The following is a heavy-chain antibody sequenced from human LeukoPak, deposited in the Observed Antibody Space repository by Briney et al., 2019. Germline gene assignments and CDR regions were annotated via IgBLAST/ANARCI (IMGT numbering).Heavy chain of an antibody. CDR2: ISGSGSTT. V-gene: IGHV3-23*01. D-gene: IGHD6-13*01. Sequence: GGSLRLSCAASGFTFSSYAMSWVRQAPGKGLEWVSCISGSGSTTYFADSVKGRFIISRDNSKNTLYLQMNSLRAEDTAVYYCAKNAGSIAAAAPRDYWGQGTLVTVSS. J-gene: IGHJ4*02. CDR3: AKNAGSIAAAAPRDY. CDR1: GFTFSSYA.